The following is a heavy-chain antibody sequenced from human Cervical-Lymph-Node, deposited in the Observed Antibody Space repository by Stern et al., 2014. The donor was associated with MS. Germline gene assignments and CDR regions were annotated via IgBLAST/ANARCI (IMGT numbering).Heavy chain of an antibody. D-gene: IGHD2-15*01. Sequence: EMQLVESGGGLVQPGGSLRLSCVASGFPVSAKYMTWVRHVPGKGLEWVSLIYSGGDTSYADSVEGRFTISRDISKNTVILQMTSLRPDDTALYYCAGGGGFSDDNAFDLWGRGTMVTVSS. CDR3: AGGGGFSDDNAFDL. J-gene: IGHJ3*01. CDR2: IYSGGDT. V-gene: IGHV3-66*02. CDR1: GFPVSAKY.